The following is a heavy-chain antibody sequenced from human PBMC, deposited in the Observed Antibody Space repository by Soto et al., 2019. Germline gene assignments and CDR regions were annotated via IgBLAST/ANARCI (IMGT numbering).Heavy chain of an antibody. CDR3: ARNYYGSNFDY. D-gene: IGHD3-10*01. CDR2: TYYSGST. CDR1: GGSISSYY. J-gene: IGHJ4*02. V-gene: IGHV4-59*01. Sequence: SETLSLTCTVSGGSISSYYWSWIRQPPGKGLEWIGYTYYSGSTNYNPSLKSRVTISVDTSKNQFSLKLSSVTAADTAVYYCARNYYGSNFDYWGQGTLVTVSS.